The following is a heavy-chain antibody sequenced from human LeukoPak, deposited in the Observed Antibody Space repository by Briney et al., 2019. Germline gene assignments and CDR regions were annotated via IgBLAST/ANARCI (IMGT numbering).Heavy chain of an antibody. D-gene: IGHD1-26*01. CDR2: IIPIFGTA. CDR1: GGTFSSYA. CDR3: ARAGHSGSYFDY. V-gene: IGHV1-69*13. Sequence: GASVKVSCKASGGTFSSYAISWVRQAPGQGLEWMGGIIPIFGTANYAQKFQGRVTITADESTSTAYMELSSLRSEDTAVYYCARAGHSGSYFDYWGQGTLVTVSS. J-gene: IGHJ4*02.